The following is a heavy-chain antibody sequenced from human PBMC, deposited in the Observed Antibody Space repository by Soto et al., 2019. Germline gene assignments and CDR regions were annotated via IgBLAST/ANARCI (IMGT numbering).Heavy chain of an antibody. Sequence: GGSLRLSCAASGFTFSSYSMNWVRQTPGKGLEWVSYISSSSSTIYYADSVKGRFTISRDNAKNSLYLQMNSLRDEDTAVYYCARESRFLEWLSLNWFDPWGQGTLVTVSS. J-gene: IGHJ5*02. D-gene: IGHD3-3*01. CDR2: ISSSSSTI. CDR3: ARESRFLEWLSLNWFDP. V-gene: IGHV3-48*02. CDR1: GFTFSSYS.